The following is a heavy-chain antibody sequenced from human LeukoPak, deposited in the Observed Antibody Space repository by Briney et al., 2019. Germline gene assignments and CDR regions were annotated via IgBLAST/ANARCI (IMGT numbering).Heavy chain of an antibody. CDR2: IDYSGGT. J-gene: IGHJ4*02. CDR1: GDSISSHY. D-gene: IGHD3-22*01. CDR3: ARGHYYDTSGDY. V-gene: IGHV4-59*11. Sequence: SKTLSLXCAVSGDSISSHYWSWIRQPPGKGLEWIGYIDYSGGTNYNPSLKSRVTISVDTSKNQFSLNLSSVTAADTAVYYCARGHYYDTSGDYWGQGTLVTVSS.